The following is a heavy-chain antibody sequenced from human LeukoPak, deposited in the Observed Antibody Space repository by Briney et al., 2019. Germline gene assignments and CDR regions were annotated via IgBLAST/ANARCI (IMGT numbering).Heavy chain of an antibody. CDR3: AKDLLESPYYDFWSGYYPLDY. CDR1: GFTFSSYG. CDR2: IRYDGSNK. D-gene: IGHD3-3*01. J-gene: IGHJ4*02. Sequence: GGSLRLSCAASGFTFSSYGMHWVRQAPGKGLEWVAFIRYDGSNKYYADSVKGRFTISRDNSKNTLYLQMNSLGAEDTAVYYCAKDLLESPYYDFWSGYYPLDYWGQGTLVTVSS. V-gene: IGHV3-30*02.